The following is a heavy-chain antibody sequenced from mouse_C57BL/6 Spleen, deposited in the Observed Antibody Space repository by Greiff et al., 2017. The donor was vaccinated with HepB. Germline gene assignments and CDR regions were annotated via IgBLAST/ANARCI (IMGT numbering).Heavy chain of an antibody. CDR3: ARYLSSWFAY. Sequence: VQLQQPGAELVKPGASVKLSCKASGYTFTSYWMQWVKQRPGQGLEWIGEIDPSDSYTNYNQKFKGKATLTVDTSSSTAYMQLSSLTSEDSAVYYCARYLSSWFAYWGQGTLVTVSA. D-gene: IGHD6-2*01. J-gene: IGHJ3*01. CDR2: IDPSDSYT. CDR1: GYTFTSYW. V-gene: IGHV1-50*01.